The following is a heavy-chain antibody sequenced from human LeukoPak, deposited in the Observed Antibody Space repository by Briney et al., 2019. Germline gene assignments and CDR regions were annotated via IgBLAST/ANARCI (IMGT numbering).Heavy chain of an antibody. D-gene: IGHD3-22*01. CDR1: GFTLSSYA. CDR3: AKARLNYYDSSGHPGDY. V-gene: IGHV3-30*02. J-gene: IGHJ4*02. Sequence: GGSLRLSCAASGFTLSSYAMHWVRQAPGKGPEWVAFIRYDGSNKYYADSVKGRFTISRDNSKNTLYLQMNSLRAEDTAVYYCAKARLNYYDSSGHPGDYWGQGTLVTVSS. CDR2: IRYDGSNK.